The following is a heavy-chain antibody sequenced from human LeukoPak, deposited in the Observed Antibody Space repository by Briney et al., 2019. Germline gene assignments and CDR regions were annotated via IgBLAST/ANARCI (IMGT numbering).Heavy chain of an antibody. V-gene: IGHV1-46*01. Sequence: ASVKASCKASGYTFTSYYMHWVRQAPGQGLDWMGIINPIGARTTYAQKFRGRLTMTRDTSTSTVYMELSSLRSEDTAVYYCARETALVTNYYSYYGMDVWGQGTTVTVSS. D-gene: IGHD5-18*01. CDR2: INPIGART. CDR3: ARETALVTNYYSYYGMDV. CDR1: GYTFTSYY. J-gene: IGHJ6*02.